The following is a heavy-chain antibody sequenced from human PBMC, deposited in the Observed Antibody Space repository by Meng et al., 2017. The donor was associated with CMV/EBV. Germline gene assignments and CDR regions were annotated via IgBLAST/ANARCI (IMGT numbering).Heavy chain of an antibody. V-gene: IGHV3-21*01. J-gene: IGHJ5*02. Sequence: GGPLRLSCAASGFTFSSYSMNWVRQAPGKGLEWVSSISSSSSYIYYADSVKGRFTISRDNAKNSLYLQMNSLRAEDTAVYYCARASSGSYYLNWFDPWGQGTLVTVSS. CDR1: GFTFSSYS. CDR3: ARASSGSYYLNWFDP. CDR2: ISSSSSYI. D-gene: IGHD1-26*01.